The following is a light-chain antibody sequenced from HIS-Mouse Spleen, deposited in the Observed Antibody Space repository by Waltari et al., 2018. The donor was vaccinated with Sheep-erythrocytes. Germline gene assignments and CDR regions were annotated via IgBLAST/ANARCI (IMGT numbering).Light chain of an antibody. V-gene: IGKV1-39*01. J-gene: IGKJ4*01. CDR1: QSISSD. CDR3: QQSYSTPPLT. Sequence: DIQMTQSPSSLSSSVGDRVTITCRASQSISSDLNWYQQKPVKAPKLLIYAASSLQSGVPSRFSGSGSGTDFTLTISSLQPEDFATYYCQQSYSTPPLTFGGGTKVEIK. CDR2: AAS.